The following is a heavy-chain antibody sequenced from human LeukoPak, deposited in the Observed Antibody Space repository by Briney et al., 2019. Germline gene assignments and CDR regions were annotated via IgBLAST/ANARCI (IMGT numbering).Heavy chain of an antibody. V-gene: IGHV4-59*12. CDR2: IYYSGST. CDR3: ARSDYYYGSGSYSDY. Sequence: SETLSLTCTVSGGSISNKYWSWIRQPPGKGLEWIGYIYYSGSTNYNPSLKSRVTISVDTSKNQFSLKLSSVTAADTAVYYCARSDYYYGSGSYSDYWGQGTLVTVSS. D-gene: IGHD3-10*01. CDR1: GGSISNKY. J-gene: IGHJ4*02.